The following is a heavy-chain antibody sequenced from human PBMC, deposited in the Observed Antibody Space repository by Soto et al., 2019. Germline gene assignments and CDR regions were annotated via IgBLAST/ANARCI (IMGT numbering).Heavy chain of an antibody. V-gene: IGHV4-4*02. CDR2: IYHNGFA. J-gene: IGHJ4*02. Sequence: QVQLQESGPGLVKPSGTLSLTCAVSSGSLSSENWWSWVRQPPGKDLEWIGEIYHNGFANYNPSLKSRVIISIDKCKNQFSVTLRSVSVADTAVYYCARNILAGYGFDYWEQGTLVTVSS. CDR1: SGSLSSENW. D-gene: IGHD3-9*01. CDR3: ARNILAGYGFDY.